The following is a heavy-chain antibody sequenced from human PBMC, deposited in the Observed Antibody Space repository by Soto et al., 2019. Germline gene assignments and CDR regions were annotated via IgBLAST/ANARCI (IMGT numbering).Heavy chain of an antibody. V-gene: IGHV1-58*01. CDR1: GFTFTSSA. J-gene: IGHJ4*02. D-gene: IGHD2-8*01. Sequence: QMQLEQSGPEVKKPGTSVKVSCKASGFTFTSSAFQWVRQARGQRLEWIGWIAVGSGYTNYAQRFQDRVTFTRDMSTATTYMELSRLTSEDTAIYYCAADATAWQQMVPSDYWGQGTLVTVSS. CDR2: IAVGSGYT. CDR3: AADATAWQQMVPSDY.